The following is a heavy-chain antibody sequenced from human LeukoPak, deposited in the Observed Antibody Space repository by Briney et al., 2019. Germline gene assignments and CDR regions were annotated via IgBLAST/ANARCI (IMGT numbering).Heavy chain of an antibody. J-gene: IGHJ5*02. CDR1: GFTFSSYA. Sequence: GGSLRLSCAASGFTFSSYAMHWVRQAPGKGLEWVAVISYDGSNKYYADSVKGRFTISRDNSKNTLYLQMNSLRAEDTAVYYCTRDSLYSSSSWFDPWGQGTLVTVSS. V-gene: IGHV3-30-3*01. D-gene: IGHD6-6*01. CDR3: TRDSLYSSSSWFDP. CDR2: ISYDGSNK.